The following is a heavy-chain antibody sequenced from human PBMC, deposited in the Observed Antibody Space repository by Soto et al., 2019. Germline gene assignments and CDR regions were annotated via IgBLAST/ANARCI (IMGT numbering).Heavy chain of an antibody. Sequence: PGGSLRLSCAASGSTFSISAMTWVRQAPGKGLEWVSVISVSGSVTYYTSSVRGRFTISRDNSRNTLYLQMNKLRAEDTAVYYCSRNTSGSQGRTLDLGGPRNMVTGSX. D-gene: IGHD6-19*01. CDR1: GSTFSISA. CDR2: ISVSGSVT. CDR3: SRNTSGSQGRTLDL. V-gene: IGHV3-23*01. J-gene: IGHJ4*01.